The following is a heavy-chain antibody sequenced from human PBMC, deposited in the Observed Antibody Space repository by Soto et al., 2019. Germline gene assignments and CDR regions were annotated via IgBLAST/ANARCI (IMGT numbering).Heavy chain of an antibody. Sequence: QVQLQQWGAGLLKPSETLSLTCAVYGGSFSGYYWSWIRQPPGKGLEWIGEINHSGSTNYNPSLKSRFTISVDTSKNQFSLKLSSVTAADTAVYYCARGGDCSGGSCYLDYWGQGTLVTVSS. J-gene: IGHJ4*02. CDR1: GGSFSGYY. D-gene: IGHD2-15*01. CDR2: INHSGST. CDR3: ARGGDCSGGSCYLDY. V-gene: IGHV4-34*01.